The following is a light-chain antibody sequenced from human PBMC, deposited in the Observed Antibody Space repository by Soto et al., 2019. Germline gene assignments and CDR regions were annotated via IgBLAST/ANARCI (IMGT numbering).Light chain of an antibody. J-gene: IGKJ3*01. CDR2: AAS. V-gene: IGKV1-39*01. CDR1: QDISNY. Sequence: DIQMTQSPSPLSASVGDRVTITCQASQDISNYLNWYQQKPGKAPKLLIYAASSLQSGVPSRFSGSGSGTDFTLTISSLQPEDFATYYCQQSYSTPRNFGPGTKVDI. CDR3: QQSYSTPRN.